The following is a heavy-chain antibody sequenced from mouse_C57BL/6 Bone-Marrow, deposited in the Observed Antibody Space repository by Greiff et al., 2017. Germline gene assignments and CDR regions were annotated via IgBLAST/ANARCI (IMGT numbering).Heavy chain of an antibody. CDR3: ASLYYYGSSYPPWFAY. D-gene: IGHD1-1*01. Sequence: EVKLVESGGGLVKPGGSLKLSCAASGFTFSSYTMSWVRQTPEKRLEWVATISGGGGNTYYPDSVKGRFTISRDTAKNTMYLQMSSLRSEDTALYYCASLYYYGSSYPPWFAYWGRGTLVTVSA. CDR1: GFTFSSYT. V-gene: IGHV5-9*01. J-gene: IGHJ3*01. CDR2: ISGGGGNT.